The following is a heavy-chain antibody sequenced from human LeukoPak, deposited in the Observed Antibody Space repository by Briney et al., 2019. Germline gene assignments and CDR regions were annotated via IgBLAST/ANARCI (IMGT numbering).Heavy chain of an antibody. D-gene: IGHD3-3*01. CDR3: ARAPYDYDFWSGYQNY. Sequence: SETLSLTCAVYGGSFSGYYWSWIRRPPGKGLEWIGEINHSGSTNYNPSLKSRVTISVDTSKNQFSLKLSSVTAADTAVYDCARAPYDYDFWSGYQNYWGQGTLVTFSS. CDR2: INHSGST. CDR1: GGSFSGYY. J-gene: IGHJ4*02. V-gene: IGHV4-34*01.